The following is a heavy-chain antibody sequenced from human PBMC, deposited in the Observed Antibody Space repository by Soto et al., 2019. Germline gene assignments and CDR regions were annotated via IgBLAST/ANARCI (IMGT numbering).Heavy chain of an antibody. V-gene: IGHV4-61*01. D-gene: IGHD3-10*01. CDR1: GGSVSSGSYY. CDR3: ARAKWFGELLPFDY. J-gene: IGHJ4*02. Sequence: PSETLCLTCTVSGGSVSSGSYYWSWIRQPPGKGLEWIGYIYYSGSTNYNPSLKSRVTISVDTSKNQFSLKLSSVTAADTDVYYCARAKWFGELLPFDYWGQGTLVTVSS. CDR2: IYYSGST.